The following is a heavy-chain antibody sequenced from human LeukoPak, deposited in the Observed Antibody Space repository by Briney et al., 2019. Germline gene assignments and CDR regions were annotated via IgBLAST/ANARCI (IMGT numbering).Heavy chain of an antibody. J-gene: IGHJ4*02. D-gene: IGHD6-19*01. CDR2: ISEYNGNT. CDR3: ARVNIGGWYSLLGY. V-gene: IGHV1-18*01. Sequence: GASVKVSCKASGYAFTSYGISWVRQAPGQGLEWMGWISEYNGNTNYAQKFQGRVTMTTDTSTNTAYMELRSLRSDDTAVYYCARVNIGGWYSLLGYWGQGTLVTVSS. CDR1: GYAFTSYG.